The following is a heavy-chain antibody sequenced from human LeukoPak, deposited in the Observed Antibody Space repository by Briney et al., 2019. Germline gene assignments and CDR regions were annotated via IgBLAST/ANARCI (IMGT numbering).Heavy chain of an antibody. Sequence: SETLSLTCTVSSGSISSSSYYWGWIRQPPGKGLEWIGSGYYSGSTFYNPSLKSRVTISVDTSKNQFSLKLSSVTAADTAIYYCARYSSTWYWFDPWGQGTLVTVSS. V-gene: IGHV4-39*01. CDR2: GYYSGST. J-gene: IGHJ5*02. CDR1: SGSISSSSYY. D-gene: IGHD6-13*01. CDR3: ARYSSTWYWFDP.